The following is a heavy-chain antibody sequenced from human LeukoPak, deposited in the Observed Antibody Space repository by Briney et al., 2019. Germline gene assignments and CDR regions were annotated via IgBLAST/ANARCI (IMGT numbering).Heavy chain of an antibody. CDR1: GLTFSTYG. J-gene: IGHJ5*02. D-gene: IGHD2-15*01. CDR2: ITSSGNYM. CDR3: ARDESAGSSLWFDP. V-gene: IGHV3-21*01. Sequence: GGSLRLSCAASGLTFSTYGMNWVRQAPGKGLEWVSSITSSGNYMDYADSVKGRFTISRDNAKNSLYLQMNSLRAEDTAVYYCARDESAGSSLWFDPWGQGTLVTVSS.